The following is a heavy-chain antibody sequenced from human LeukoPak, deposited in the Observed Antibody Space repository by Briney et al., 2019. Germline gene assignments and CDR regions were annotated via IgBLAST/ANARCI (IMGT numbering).Heavy chain of an antibody. CDR2: IKQDGSEK. Sequence: PGGSLRLSCAASGFTFSNYWMTWVRQAPGKGLEWVADIKQDGSEKLYVKSVRGRFTVSRDNANMSLFLQLNSLRAEDTAVYYCARDNGVVHGVYYMDVWGKGTTVTVS. CDR1: GFTFSNYW. V-gene: IGHV3-7*01. CDR3: ARDNGVVHGVYYMDV. J-gene: IGHJ6*03. D-gene: IGHD3-3*01.